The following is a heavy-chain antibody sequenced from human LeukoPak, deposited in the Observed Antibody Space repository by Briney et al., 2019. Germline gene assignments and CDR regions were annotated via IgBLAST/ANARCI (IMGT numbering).Heavy chain of an antibody. CDR3: ARSLDV. CDR2: IKQDGSEI. Sequence: PGGSLRLSSTASGFTFSNYWMHWVRQAPGKGLEWVANIKQDGSEIYYVGSVKGRFTISRDNAKNSLYLQMNSLRAEDTAVYYCARSLDVWGQGTTVTVSS. V-gene: IGHV3-7*01. CDR1: GFTFSNYW. J-gene: IGHJ6*02.